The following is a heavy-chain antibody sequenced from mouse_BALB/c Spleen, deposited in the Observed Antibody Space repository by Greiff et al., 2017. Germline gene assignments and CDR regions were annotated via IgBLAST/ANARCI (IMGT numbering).Heavy chain of an antibody. J-gene: IGHJ3*01. Sequence: EVKLVESGGGLVKPGGSLKLSCAASGFTFSDYYMYWVRQTPEKRLEWVATISDGGSYTYYPDSVKGRFTISRDNAKNNLYLQMSSLKSEDTAMYYCARGGYYYGSSYGCAYWGQGTLVTVSA. CDR3: ARGGYYYGSSYGCAY. CDR1: GFTFSDYY. V-gene: IGHV5-4*02. CDR2: ISDGGSYT. D-gene: IGHD1-1*01.